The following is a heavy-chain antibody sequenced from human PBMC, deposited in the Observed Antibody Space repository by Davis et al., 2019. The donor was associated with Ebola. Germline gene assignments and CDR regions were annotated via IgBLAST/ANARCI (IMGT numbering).Heavy chain of an antibody. CDR2: ISGSGDNV. V-gene: IGHV3-66*02. CDR1: GFTVDSIY. CDR3: SGTIVPTFDY. J-gene: IGHJ4*02. D-gene: IGHD1-1*01. Sequence: GESLKISCAASGFTVDSIYMTWVRQAPGKGLEWVSTISGSGDNVYYADSVKGRFTISRDNSKNTLYLQMNSLRAEDTAVYYCSGTIVPTFDYWGQGTLVTVSS.